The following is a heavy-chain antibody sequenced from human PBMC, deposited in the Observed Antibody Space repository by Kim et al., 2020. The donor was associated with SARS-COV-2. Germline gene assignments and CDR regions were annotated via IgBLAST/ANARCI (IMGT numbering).Heavy chain of an antibody. J-gene: IGHJ4*02. V-gene: IGHV3-23*01. D-gene: IGHD1-26*01. Sequence: GGSLRLSCGASGFTFSRHAMSWVRQAPGKGLEWVSAISESGRRTYYADPVKGRFTISRDNSKNMLYLQMNSLRAEDTAVYYCAKEVEVGRTPGIDYWGQGTLVTVSS. CDR1: GFTFSRHA. CDR3: AKEVEVGRTPGIDY. CDR2: ISESGRRT.